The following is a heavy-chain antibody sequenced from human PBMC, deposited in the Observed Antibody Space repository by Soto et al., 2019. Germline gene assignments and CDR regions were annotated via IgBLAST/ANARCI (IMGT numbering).Heavy chain of an antibody. Sequence: EVQLVESGGGLVQPGGSLRLSCAASGFTSSSSDMHWVRKATGKGREWFQAFVTAGDTYYPGSVKGRFTISRENAKNSLYLQMNSLRAGDTAVYYCARGSQNYDFWSGQYYSGGMDVWGQGTTVTVSS. J-gene: IGHJ6*02. CDR1: GFTSSSSD. D-gene: IGHD3-3*01. V-gene: IGHV3-13*01. CDR3: ARGSQNYDFWSGQYYSGGMDV. CDR2: FVTAGDT.